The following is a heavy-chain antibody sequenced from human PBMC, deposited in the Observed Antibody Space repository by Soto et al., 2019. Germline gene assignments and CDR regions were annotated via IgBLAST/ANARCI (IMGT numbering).Heavy chain of an antibody. CDR2: INHSGST. D-gene: IGHD3-22*01. V-gene: IGHV4-34*01. Sequence: PSETLSLTCAVYGGSFSGYYWSWIRQPPGKGLEWIGEINHSGSTNYNPSLKSRVTISVDTSKNQFSLKLSSVTAADTAVYYCARGQMIVVVIRSNWFDPWGQGTLVTVS. CDR1: GGSFSGYY. J-gene: IGHJ5*02. CDR3: ARGQMIVVVIRSNWFDP.